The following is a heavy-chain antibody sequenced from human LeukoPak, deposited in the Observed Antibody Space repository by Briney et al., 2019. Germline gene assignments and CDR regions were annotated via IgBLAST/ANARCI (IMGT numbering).Heavy chain of an antibody. D-gene: IGHD3-22*01. Sequence: PSETLSLTCTVSGGSISSSSYYWGWIRQPPGKGLEWIGSIYYSGSTYYNPSLKSRVTISVDTSKNQFSLKLSSVTAADTAVYYCARQRLWGLPTKSYYDSSGSRYWGQGTLVTVSS. V-gene: IGHV4-39*01. CDR3: ARQRLWGLPTKSYYDSSGSRY. CDR2: IYYSGST. J-gene: IGHJ4*02. CDR1: GGSISSSSYY.